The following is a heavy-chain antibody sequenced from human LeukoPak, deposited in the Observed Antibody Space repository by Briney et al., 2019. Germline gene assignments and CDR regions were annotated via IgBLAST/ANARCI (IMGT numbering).Heavy chain of an antibody. D-gene: IGHD6-13*01. CDR3: ARDGFRIAAASRYMDV. CDR2: INPSGGST. CDR1: GYTFTSYY. Sequence: PPASVKVSCTASGYTFTSYYMHWVRQAPGQGLEWMGIINPSGGSTSYAQKFQGRVTMTRDTSTSTVYMELSSLRSEDTAVYYCARDGFRIAAASRYMDVWGKGTTVTVSS. V-gene: IGHV1-46*01. J-gene: IGHJ6*03.